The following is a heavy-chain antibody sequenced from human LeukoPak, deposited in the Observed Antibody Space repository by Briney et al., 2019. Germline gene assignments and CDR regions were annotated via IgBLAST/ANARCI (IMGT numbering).Heavy chain of an antibody. CDR1: GYTFTSYY. V-gene: IGHV1-46*01. CDR2: INPSGGST. D-gene: IGHD3-10*01. CDR3: ARSTMVRGVITYYFDY. J-gene: IGHJ4*02. Sequence: ASVKVSCKASGYTFTSYYMHWVRQAPGQGLEWMGIINPSGGSTSYAQKLQGRVTMTRDTSTSTVYMELSSLRSEDTAVYYCARSTMVRGVITYYFDYWGQGTLVTVSS.